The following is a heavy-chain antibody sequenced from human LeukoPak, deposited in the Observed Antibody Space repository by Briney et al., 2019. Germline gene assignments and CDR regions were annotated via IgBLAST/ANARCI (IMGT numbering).Heavy chain of an antibody. V-gene: IGHV1-69*13. CDR3: ARSDDYGDPRLAFDI. CDR1: GYTFTSYA. CDR2: IIPIFGTA. J-gene: IGHJ3*02. Sequence: GASVKVSCEASGYTFTSYAISWVRQAPGQGLEWMGGIIPIFGTANYAQKFQGRVTITADESTSTAYMELSSLRSEDTAVYYCARSDDYGDPRLAFDIWGQGTMVTVSS. D-gene: IGHD4-17*01.